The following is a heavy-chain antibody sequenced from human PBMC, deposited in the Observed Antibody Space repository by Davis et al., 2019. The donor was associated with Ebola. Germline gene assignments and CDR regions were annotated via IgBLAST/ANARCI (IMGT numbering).Heavy chain of an antibody. D-gene: IGHD3-3*01. Sequence: AASVKVSCKASGYTFTSYAMHWVRQAPGQRLEWMGWISAYNGNTNYAQKLQGRVTMTTDTSTSTAYMELRSLRSDDTAVYYCARAGITIFGVVLGDYWGQGTLVTVSS. CDR1: GYTFTSYA. V-gene: IGHV1-18*01. J-gene: IGHJ4*02. CDR3: ARAGITIFGVVLGDY. CDR2: ISAYNGNT.